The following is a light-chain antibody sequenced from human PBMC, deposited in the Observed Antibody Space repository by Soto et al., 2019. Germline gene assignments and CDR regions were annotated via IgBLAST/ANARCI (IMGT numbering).Light chain of an antibody. CDR2: LGS. J-gene: IGKJ5*01. Sequence: DIVMTQSPLSLPVTPGEPASISCRSSQSLLHSNGYNYLDWYLQKPGQSPQLLIYLGSNRASGVPDRCGGSGSGTDFTLKSSRVEADDVGVYYCMQALQTTITFGQGTRLEI. CDR3: MQALQTTIT. V-gene: IGKV2-28*01. CDR1: QSLLHSNGYNY.